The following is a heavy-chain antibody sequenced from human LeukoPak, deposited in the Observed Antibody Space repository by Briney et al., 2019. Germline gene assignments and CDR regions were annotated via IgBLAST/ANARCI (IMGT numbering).Heavy chain of an antibody. CDR1: GYTFTSYG. D-gene: IGHD5-18*01. V-gene: IGHV7-4-1*02. Sequence: ASVKVSCKASGYTFTSYGISWVRQAPGQGLEWMGWINTNTGKPTYAQGFTGRCVFSLDTSVSTAYLQISSLRAEDTAVYYCARDLDTAMGMTWGQGTLVTVSS. CDR3: ARDLDTAMGMT. J-gene: IGHJ4*02. CDR2: INTNTGKP.